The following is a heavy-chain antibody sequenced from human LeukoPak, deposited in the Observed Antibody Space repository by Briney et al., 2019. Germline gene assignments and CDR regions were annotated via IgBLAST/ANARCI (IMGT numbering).Heavy chain of an antibody. CDR2: MNPNSGNT. D-gene: IGHD6-13*01. CDR1: GYTFTSYY. J-gene: IGHJ4*02. V-gene: IGHV1-8*01. Sequence: ASVKVSRKASGYTFTSYYINWVRQATRQGVEWMGWMNPNSGNTGDAQKFQGRVTVTRNTSISTAYMELSSLRSEDTAVYYCARGGYSSSWYLPEYCGQGTLVTVSS. CDR3: ARGGYSSSWYLPEY.